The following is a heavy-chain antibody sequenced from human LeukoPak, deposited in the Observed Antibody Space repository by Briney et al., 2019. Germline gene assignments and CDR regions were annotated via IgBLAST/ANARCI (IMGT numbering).Heavy chain of an antibody. CDR3: ARDQSIEAAIPFDY. D-gene: IGHD2-2*02. Sequence: ASVKVSCKASGYTFISYYIHWVRQAPGQGLEWMGRVDPSGGSTSYAQKFQGRVTTTRDTSTSTVYMELSSLRSEDTAVYYCARDQSIEAAIPFDYWGQGTLVTVSA. CDR1: GYTFISYY. J-gene: IGHJ4*02. CDR2: VDPSGGST. V-gene: IGHV1-46*01.